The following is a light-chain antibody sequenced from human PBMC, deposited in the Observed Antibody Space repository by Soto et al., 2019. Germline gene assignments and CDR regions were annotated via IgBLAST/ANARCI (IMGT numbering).Light chain of an antibody. V-gene: IGLV2-14*01. CDR1: RDDIGAYDY. CDR2: EVT. CDR3: NSYTNSSAVV. Sequence: QSVLTQPASVSGSPGQSITSSCAGTRDDIGAYDYVSWYQQHPGNAPKLLVYEVTNRPSGVSDRFSGSKSGNTASLIISGLQAEDEADYYCNSYTNSSAVVFGGGTKVTVL. J-gene: IGLJ2*01.